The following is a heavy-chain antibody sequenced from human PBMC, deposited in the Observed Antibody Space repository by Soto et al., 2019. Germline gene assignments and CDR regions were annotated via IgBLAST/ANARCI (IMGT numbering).Heavy chain of an antibody. CDR2: IYHSGST. V-gene: IGHV4-4*02. Sequence: QVQLQESGPGLVKPSGTLSLTCAVSSGSISSSNWWSWVRQPPGKGLEWIGEIYHSGSTNYNPSLTSRVTISLDKSKIQFPLKLSSVTAVDTAVYYGGRGKGAWWGFYFVYWGQGTLVTVSS. CDR3: GRGKGAWWGFYFVY. CDR1: SGSISSSNW. D-gene: IGHD2-15*01. J-gene: IGHJ4*02.